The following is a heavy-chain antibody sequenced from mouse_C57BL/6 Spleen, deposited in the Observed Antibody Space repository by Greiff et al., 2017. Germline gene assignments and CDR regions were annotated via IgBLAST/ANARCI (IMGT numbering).Heavy chain of an antibody. D-gene: IGHD2-4*01. V-gene: IGHV1-64*01. CDR3: ARRLRSAMDY. Sequence: QVQLQQPGAELVKPGASVKLSCKASGYTFTSYGMHWVKQRPGQGLEWIGKIHPNSGSTNYNEKFKGKATLTVDKSSSTAYMQLRSLTSEDSAVYYCARRLRSAMDYWGQGTSVTVSS. J-gene: IGHJ4*01. CDR2: IHPNSGST. CDR1: GYTFTSYG.